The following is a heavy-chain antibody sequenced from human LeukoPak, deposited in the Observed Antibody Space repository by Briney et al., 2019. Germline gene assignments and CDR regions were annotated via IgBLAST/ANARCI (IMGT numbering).Heavy chain of an antibody. CDR1: GYSFTSYW. V-gene: IGHV5-10-1*01. CDR3: ARLGKDYSNYVYGMDV. J-gene: IGHJ6*02. CDR2: IDPSDSYT. D-gene: IGHD4-11*01. Sequence: GESLKISCKGSGYSFTSYWISWVRQMPGKGLEWMERIDPSDSYTNYSPSFQGHVTISADKSISTAYLQWSRLKASDTAMYYCARLGKDYSNYVYGMDVWGQGTTVTVSS.